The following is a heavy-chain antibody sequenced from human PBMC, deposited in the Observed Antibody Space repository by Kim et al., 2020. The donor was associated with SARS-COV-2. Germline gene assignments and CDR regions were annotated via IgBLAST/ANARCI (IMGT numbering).Heavy chain of an antibody. CDR1: GFTFSSYS. CDR3: AREGITMVRGVIIHPAHAFDI. Sequence: GGSLRLSCAASGFTFSSYSMNWVRQAPGKGLEWVSYISSSSSTIYYADSVKGRFTISRDNAKNSLYLQMNSLRDEDTAVYYCAREGITMVRGVIIHPAHAFDIWGQGTMVTVSS. CDR2: ISSSSSTI. J-gene: IGHJ3*02. D-gene: IGHD3-10*01. V-gene: IGHV3-48*02.